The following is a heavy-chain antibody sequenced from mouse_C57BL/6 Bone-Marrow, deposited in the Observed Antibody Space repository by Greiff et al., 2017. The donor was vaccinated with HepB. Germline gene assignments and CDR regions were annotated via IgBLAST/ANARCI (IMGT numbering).Heavy chain of an antibody. Sequence: EVKLMESGEGLVKPGGSLKLSCAASGFTFSSYAMSWVRQTPEKRLEWVAYISSGGDYSYYADTVKGRFTISRDNARNTLYLQMSSRKSEDTAMYYCTRYYYGSSRWYFDVWGTGTTVTVSS. V-gene: IGHV5-9-1*02. CDR3: TRYYYGSSRWYFDV. CDR1: GFTFSSYA. J-gene: IGHJ1*03. D-gene: IGHD1-1*01. CDR2: ISSGGDYS.